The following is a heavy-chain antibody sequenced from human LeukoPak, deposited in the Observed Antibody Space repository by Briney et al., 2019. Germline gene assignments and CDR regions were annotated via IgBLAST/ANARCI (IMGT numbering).Heavy chain of an antibody. Sequence: GGSLRLSCAVSGFTFSTYWMTWVRQAPGKGLEWVANIQEDGSDKYYVDSVKGRFTISRDNAKNSLYLQMNSLSGEDTAVYFCARPSFTSGSYFDHWGQGTLVTVSS. D-gene: IGHD3-22*01. CDR2: IQEDGSDK. CDR1: GFTFSTYW. CDR3: ARPSFTSGSYFDH. J-gene: IGHJ4*02. V-gene: IGHV3-7*01.